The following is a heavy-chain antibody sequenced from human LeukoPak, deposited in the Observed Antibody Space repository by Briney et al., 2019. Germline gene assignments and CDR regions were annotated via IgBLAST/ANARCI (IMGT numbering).Heavy chain of an antibody. J-gene: IGHJ6*03. CDR3: ARDPTSLLKYYYYYMDV. V-gene: IGHV3-30-3*01. CDR2: ISYDGSNK. Sequence: PGGSLRLSCAASGFTFSSYAMHWVRQAPGKGLEWVAVISYDGSNKYYADSVKGRFTISRDNSKNTLYLQMNSLRAEDTAVYYCARDPTSLLKYYYYYMDVWGKGTTVTVSS. CDR1: GFTFSSYA. D-gene: IGHD2-2*01.